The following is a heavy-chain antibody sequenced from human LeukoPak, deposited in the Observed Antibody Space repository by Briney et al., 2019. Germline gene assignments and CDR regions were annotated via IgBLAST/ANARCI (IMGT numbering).Heavy chain of an antibody. CDR1: GGSISSSNW. CDR3: ARVEPGYCSSTSCRPIDY. CDR2: IYHSGST. V-gene: IGHV4-4*02. Sequence: NPSGTLSLTCAVSGGSISSSNWWSWVRQPPGKGLEWIGEIYHSGSTNYNPSLKSRVTISVDKSKNQFSLKLSSVTAADTAVYYCARVEPGYCSSTSCRPIDYWGQGTLVTVSS. D-gene: IGHD2-2*01. J-gene: IGHJ4*02.